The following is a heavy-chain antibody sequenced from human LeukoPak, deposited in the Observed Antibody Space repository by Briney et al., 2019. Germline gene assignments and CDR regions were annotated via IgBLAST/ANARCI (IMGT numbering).Heavy chain of an antibody. J-gene: IGHJ5*02. CDR2: INPNSGGT. V-gene: IGHV1-2*02. CDR1: GYTFTVYY. CDR3: AREEEGCSSTSCYVKVDR. D-gene: IGHD2-2*01. Sequence: ASVKVSCKASGYTFTVYYMHWVRQAPGQGLEWKGWINPNSGGTNYAQKFHGRVTMTRDTSISTAYMELSRLRSDDTAVYYCAREEEGCSSTSCYVKVDRWGQGTLVTVSS.